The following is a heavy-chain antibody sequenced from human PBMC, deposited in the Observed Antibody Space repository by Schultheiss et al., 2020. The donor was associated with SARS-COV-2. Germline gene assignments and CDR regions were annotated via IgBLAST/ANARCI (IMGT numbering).Heavy chain of an antibody. V-gene: IGHV3-30*03. D-gene: IGHD5-12*01. CDR1: GFTFSSYS. CDR3: ARGSGGYDGSHYYYGMDV. Sequence: GGSLRLSCAASGFTFSSYSMNWVRQAPGKGLEWVAVISYDGSNKYYADSVKGRFTISRDNSKNTLYLQMNSLRAEDTAVYYCARGSGGYDGSHYYYGMDVLGQGTTVTVSS. J-gene: IGHJ6*02. CDR2: ISYDGSNK.